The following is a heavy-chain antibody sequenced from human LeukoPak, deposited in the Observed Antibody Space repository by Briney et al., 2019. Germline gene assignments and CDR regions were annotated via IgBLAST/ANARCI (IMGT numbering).Heavy chain of an antibody. CDR3: ARNPLAARMTYFDY. V-gene: IGHV4-39*07. CDR1: GGSISSSSYY. D-gene: IGHD6-6*01. J-gene: IGHJ4*02. Sequence: TPSETLSLTCTVSGGSISSSSYYWGWIRQPPGKGLEWIGSIYYSGSTYYNPSLKSRVTISVDTSKNQFSLKLSSVTAADTAVYYCARNPLAARMTYFDYWGQGTLVTVSS. CDR2: IYYSGST.